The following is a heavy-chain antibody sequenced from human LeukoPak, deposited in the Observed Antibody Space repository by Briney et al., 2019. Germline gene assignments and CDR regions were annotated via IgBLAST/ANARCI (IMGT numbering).Heavy chain of an antibody. Sequence: GGSLIPSCAASGFDLNTYEMNWVRQAPGKGLEWIADITISGHTKNYADSVKGRFTISRDNAGTSLYLQMNSLRVEDTGVYYCARGDPHADLWGQGTLVTVSS. CDR3: ARGDPHADL. CDR2: ITISGHTK. CDR1: GFDLNTYE. V-gene: IGHV3-48*03. J-gene: IGHJ5*02.